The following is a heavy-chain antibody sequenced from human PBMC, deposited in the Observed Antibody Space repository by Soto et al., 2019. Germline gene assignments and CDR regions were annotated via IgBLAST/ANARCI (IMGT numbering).Heavy chain of an antibody. Sequence: EVQLVESGGDLVQPGGSLRLSCAASGFIFSDYTMPWVSQAPGRGLEFVSHISSSGDAIFYAESVKGRFTVSRDNAKNSLYLQMNSLRDDDTAVYSCARDHGGSTWFVGVYYFFGIDVWGQGTAVTVSS. D-gene: IGHD6-13*01. V-gene: IGHV3-48*02. J-gene: IGHJ6*02. CDR1: GFIFSDYT. CDR2: ISSSGDAI. CDR3: ARDHGGSTWFVGVYYFFGIDV.